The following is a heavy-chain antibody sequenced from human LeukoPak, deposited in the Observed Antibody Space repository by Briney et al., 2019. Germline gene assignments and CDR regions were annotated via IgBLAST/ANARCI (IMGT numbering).Heavy chain of an antibody. CDR1: GFTFSNFG. CDR2: IVGSGRST. Sequence: GGSLRLSCAASGFTFSNFGMTWVRQAPGKGLEWVSTIVGSGRSTYYADSVKGRFTISRDNSKNTLYLQMNSLRDEDTAVYYCAKDSHWILSDDWGQGTLVTVSS. J-gene: IGHJ4*02. CDR3: AKDSHWILSDD. D-gene: IGHD2-2*03. V-gene: IGHV3-23*01.